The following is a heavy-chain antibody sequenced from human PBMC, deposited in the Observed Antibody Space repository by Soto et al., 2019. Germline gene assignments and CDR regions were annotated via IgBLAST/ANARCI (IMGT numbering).Heavy chain of an antibody. CDR2: IYYSGST. D-gene: IGHD3-3*01. V-gene: IGHV4-31*03. Sequence: QVQLQESGPGLVKPSQTLSLTCTVSGGSISSGGYYWSWIRQHPGKGLEWIGYIYYSGSTYYNPSLKSRVTIPVDTSKNQFSLKLSSVTAADTAVYYCARDFSEWLHEPPAGMDVWGQGTTVTVSS. J-gene: IGHJ6*02. CDR1: GGSISSGGYY. CDR3: ARDFSEWLHEPPAGMDV.